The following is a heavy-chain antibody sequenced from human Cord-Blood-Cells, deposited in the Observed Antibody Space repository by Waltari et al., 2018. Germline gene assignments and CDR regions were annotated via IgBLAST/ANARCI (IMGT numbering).Heavy chain of an antibody. Sequence: EVQLVESGGGLVKPGGSLRLACAASGFTFSSYSINWVCQAPGKGLEWVSSISSSSSYIDYADSVKGRFTISRDNDKNSLYLQMNSLRAEDTAVYYCARATIDYYYGMDVWGQGTTVTVSS. CDR2: ISSSSSYI. V-gene: IGHV3-21*01. CDR3: ARATIDYYYGMDV. CDR1: GFTFSSYS. J-gene: IGHJ6*02. D-gene: IGHD5-12*01.